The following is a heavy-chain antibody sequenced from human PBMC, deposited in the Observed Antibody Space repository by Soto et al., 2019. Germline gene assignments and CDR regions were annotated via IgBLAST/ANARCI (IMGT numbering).Heavy chain of an antibody. V-gene: IGHV6-1*01. J-gene: IGHJ4*02. CDR3: ARDQPYRYYDSSGYPTPFYFDY. D-gene: IGHD3-22*01. CDR2: TYYRSKWYN. CDR1: GDSVSSNSAA. Sequence: PSQTLSLTCAISGDSVSSNSAAWNWIRQSPSRGLEWLGRTYYRSKWYNDYAVSVKSRITINPDTSKNQFSLQLNSVTPEDTAVYYCARDQPYRYYDSSGYPTPFYFDYWGQGTLVTVSS.